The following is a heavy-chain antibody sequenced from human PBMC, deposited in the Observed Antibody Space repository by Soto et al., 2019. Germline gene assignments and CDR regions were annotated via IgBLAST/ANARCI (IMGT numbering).Heavy chain of an antibody. CDR1: GFTFNNYA. Sequence: PVGSLRLSCAASGFTFNNYAMSWVRQAPGKGLEWVSGISSRGGSTYYADSVKGRFTITRDKSITTTYLRWTSLKASDTAIYYCAASIFYYGMDVWGQGTTVTVSS. J-gene: IGHJ6*02. CDR2: ISSRGGST. CDR3: AASIFYYGMDV. V-gene: IGHV3-23*01.